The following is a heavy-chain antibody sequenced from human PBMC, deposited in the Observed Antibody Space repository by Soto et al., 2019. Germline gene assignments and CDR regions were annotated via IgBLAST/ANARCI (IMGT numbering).Heavy chain of an antibody. CDR2: IIPIPGTA. D-gene: IGHD2-2*01. Sequence: QVQLVQSGAEVKKPGSSVKVSCKASGGTFSSYAISWVRQAPGQGREWMGGIIPIPGTANYAQKFQGRVTITADESTSTADMELSSLRSEDTAVYYCARSQGSSTSLEIYYYYYYGMGVWGQGTTVTVSS. CDR3: ARSQGSSTSLEIYYYYYYGMGV. CDR1: GGTFSSYA. V-gene: IGHV1-69*01. J-gene: IGHJ6*02.